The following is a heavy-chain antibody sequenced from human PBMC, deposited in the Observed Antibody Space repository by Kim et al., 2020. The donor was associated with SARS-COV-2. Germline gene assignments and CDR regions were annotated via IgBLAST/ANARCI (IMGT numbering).Heavy chain of an antibody. D-gene: IGHD6-19*01. J-gene: IGHJ4*02. CDR3: AREGAYSSGWYEGFDY. V-gene: IGHV3-30-3*01. Sequence: GGSLRLSCAASGFTFSSYAMHWVRQAPGKGLEWVAVISYDGSNKYYADSVKGRFTISRDNSKNTLYLQMNSLRAEDTAVYYCAREGAYSSGWYEGFDYWGQGTLFTFSS. CDR2: ISYDGSNK. CDR1: GFTFSSYA.